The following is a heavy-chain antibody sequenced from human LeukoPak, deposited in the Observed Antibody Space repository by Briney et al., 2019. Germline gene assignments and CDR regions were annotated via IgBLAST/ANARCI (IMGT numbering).Heavy chain of an antibody. Sequence: GGSLRLSCAASGFTFSNAWMSWVRQAPGKGLEWVGRIKSKTDGGTTDYAAPVKGRFTISRDNSKNSLYLQMNSLRTEDTALYYCAKDRSSSAFDYWGQGTLVTVSS. CDR2: IKSKTDGGTT. J-gene: IGHJ4*02. D-gene: IGHD6-6*01. V-gene: IGHV3-15*05. CDR1: GFTFSNAW. CDR3: AKDRSSSAFDY.